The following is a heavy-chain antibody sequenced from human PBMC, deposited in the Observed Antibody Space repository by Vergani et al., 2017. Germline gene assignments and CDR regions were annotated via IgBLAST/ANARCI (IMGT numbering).Heavy chain of an antibody. J-gene: IGHJ4*02. CDR2: ISGSGGST. CDR1: GFTFSSYA. V-gene: IGHV3-23*01. D-gene: IGHD3-22*01. CDR3: AKATRKTPPKVVVIPEYFDY. Sequence: EVQLLESGGGLVQPGGSLRLSCAASGFTFSSYAMSWVRQAPGKGLEWVSAISGSGGSTYYADSVKGRFTISRDNSKNTLYLQMNSLRAEDTAVYYCAKATRKTPPKVVVIPEYFDYWRQGTLVTVSS.